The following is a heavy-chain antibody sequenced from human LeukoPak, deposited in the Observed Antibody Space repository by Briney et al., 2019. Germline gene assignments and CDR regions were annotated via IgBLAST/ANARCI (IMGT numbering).Heavy chain of an antibody. D-gene: IGHD1-14*01. CDR3: ARERKQTGAWFDP. CDR1: GYTFIDDY. V-gene: IGHV1-2*02. CDR2: INPDSGFT. Sequence: ASVKVSCEASGYTFIDDYMHWVRQAPGQGLEWMGWINPDSGFTNYAQKLQGRVIMTRDTSISTDYIELSRLRSDDTPVYNCARERKQTGAWFDPWGQGTLVTVSS. J-gene: IGHJ5*02.